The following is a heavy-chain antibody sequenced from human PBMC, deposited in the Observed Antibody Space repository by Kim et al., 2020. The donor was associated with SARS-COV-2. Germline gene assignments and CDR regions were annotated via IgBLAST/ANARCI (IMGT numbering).Heavy chain of an antibody. J-gene: IGHJ3*02. CDR2: FDPEDGET. V-gene: IGHV1-24*01. D-gene: IGHD3-9*01. CDR1: GYTLTELS. CDR3: ATDTPGPFDWWAFDI. Sequence: ASVKVSCKVSGYTLTELSMHWVRQAPGKGLEWMGGFDPEDGETIYAQKFQGRVTMTEDTSTDTAYMELSSLRSEDTAVYYCATDTPGPFDWWAFDIWGQGTLVTVYS.